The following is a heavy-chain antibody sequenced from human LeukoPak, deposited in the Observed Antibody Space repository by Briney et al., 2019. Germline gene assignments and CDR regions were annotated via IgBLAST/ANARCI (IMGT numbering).Heavy chain of an antibody. Sequence: PGRSLRLSCAASGFTFSSYGMHWVRQAPGKGLEWVAVIWYDGSNKYYADSVKGRFTISRDNAKNSLYLQMNSLRDEDTAVYYCARRAAGRPGADYFQHWGQGILVTVSS. V-gene: IGHV3-33*01. D-gene: IGHD3-10*01. J-gene: IGHJ1*01. CDR1: GFTFSSYG. CDR3: ARRAAGRPGADYFQH. CDR2: IWYDGSNK.